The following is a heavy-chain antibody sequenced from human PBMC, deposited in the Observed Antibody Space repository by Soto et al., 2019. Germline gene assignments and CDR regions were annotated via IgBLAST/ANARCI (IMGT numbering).Heavy chain of an antibody. CDR3: ARNGFDSSGNDY. J-gene: IGHJ4*02. CDR1: GGSISSNHW. D-gene: IGHD3-22*01. CDR2: VYHSGNT. V-gene: IGHV4-4*02. Sequence: QVQLQESGPGLVKPSGTLSLTCAVSGGSISSNHWWSWVRQPPGKGLEWIGEVYHSGNTNYNPCLKSRVTISMDKSKNQFSLKLTSVTAADTAVYYCARNGFDSSGNDYWGQGTLVTVSS.